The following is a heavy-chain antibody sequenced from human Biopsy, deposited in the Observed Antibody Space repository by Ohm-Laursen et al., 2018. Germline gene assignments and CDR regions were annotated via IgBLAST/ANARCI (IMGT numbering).Heavy chain of an antibody. CDR1: GFTFGDYY. V-gene: IGHV3-11*01. CDR2: ISGSGVTK. D-gene: IGHD3-10*01. Sequence: PRLSCTASGFTFGDYYMSWIRQAPGKGLEWLSYISGSGVTKMYADSVKGRFTVSRDNAKNSLYLEMNNLTVEDTAVYYCATDGAGSYNENWGQGTLVSVSS. J-gene: IGHJ4*02. CDR3: ATDGAGSYNEN.